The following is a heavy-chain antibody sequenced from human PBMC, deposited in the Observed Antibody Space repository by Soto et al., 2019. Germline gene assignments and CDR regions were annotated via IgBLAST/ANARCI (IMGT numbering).Heavy chain of an antibody. V-gene: IGHV3-74*01. CDR2: INSDGSST. Sequence: GGSLRLSCAASGFTFSSYWMHWVRQAPGKGLVWVSRINSDGSSTSYADSVKGRFTISRDNAKNTLYLQMNSLRAEDTAVYYCARGHVVRGSYYYGMDVWGQGTTVTVSS. J-gene: IGHJ6*02. D-gene: IGHD3-10*01. CDR3: ARGHVVRGSYYYGMDV. CDR1: GFTFSSYW.